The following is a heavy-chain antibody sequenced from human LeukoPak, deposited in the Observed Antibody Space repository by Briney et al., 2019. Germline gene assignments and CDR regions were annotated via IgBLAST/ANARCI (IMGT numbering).Heavy chain of an antibody. Sequence: GGSLRLSCAASGFTFSGYWMHWVRQAPGKGLVWVSRINTDGSSTTYADSVKGRFTISRDNAKNTLYLQMNSLRAEDTAMYYCARLVMGATKPHDYWGQGTLVTVSS. D-gene: IGHD1-26*01. CDR1: GFTFSGYW. J-gene: IGHJ4*02. CDR3: ARLVMGATKPHDY. CDR2: INTDGSST. V-gene: IGHV3-74*01.